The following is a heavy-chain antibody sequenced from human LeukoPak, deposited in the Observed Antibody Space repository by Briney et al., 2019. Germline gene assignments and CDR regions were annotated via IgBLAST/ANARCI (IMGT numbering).Heavy chain of an antibody. J-gene: IGHJ4*02. CDR1: GGSISSSGYY. Sequence: SETLSLTCTVSGGSISSSGYYWSWIRQHPGKGLEWIGYIYYSGSTYYNPSLKSRVTISVDTSKNQFSLKLSSVTAADTAVYYCARDQSRAALDYWGQGTLVTVSS. CDR2: IYYSGST. D-gene: IGHD6-6*01. V-gene: IGHV4-31*03. CDR3: ARDQSRAALDY.